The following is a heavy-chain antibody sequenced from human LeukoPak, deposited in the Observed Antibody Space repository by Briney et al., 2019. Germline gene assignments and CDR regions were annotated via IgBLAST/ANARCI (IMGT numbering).Heavy chain of an antibody. CDR2: ISYDGSNK. V-gene: IGHV3-30*04. J-gene: IGHJ5*02. Sequence: GGSLRLSCAASGFTFSSYAMHWVRQAPGKGLEWVTIISYDGSNKYYADSVKGRFTISRDNSKNTLYLQMNSLRTEDTALYYCARDGSPEASINYFDTWGQGTPVTVSS. D-gene: IGHD5-24*01. CDR3: ARDGSPEASINYFDT. CDR1: GFTFSSYA.